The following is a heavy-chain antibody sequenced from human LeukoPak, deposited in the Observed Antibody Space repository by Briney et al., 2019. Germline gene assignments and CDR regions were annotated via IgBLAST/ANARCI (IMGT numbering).Heavy chain of an antibody. CDR2: TRGSGGTT. CDR3: AKGYSSSQSFDY. Sequence: GGSLRLSCAASGFTFSSHAMSWVRQAPGKGLEWVSATRGSGGTTYYADSVKGRFTISRDNSKNTLYLQMNSLRAEDTAVYYCAKGYSSSQSFDYWGQGTLVTVSS. V-gene: IGHV3-23*01. J-gene: IGHJ4*02. D-gene: IGHD6-13*01. CDR1: GFTFSSHA.